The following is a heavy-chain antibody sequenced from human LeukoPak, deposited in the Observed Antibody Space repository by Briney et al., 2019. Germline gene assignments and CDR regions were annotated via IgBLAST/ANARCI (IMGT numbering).Heavy chain of an antibody. J-gene: IGHJ4*02. D-gene: IGHD2-2*01. CDR1: GFTFSSYA. Sequence: GGSLRLSCAASGFTFSSYAMSWVRQAPGKGLEWVSAISGSGGSTYYADSVKGRFTIPRDNSKNTLYLQMNSLRAEDTAVYYCAKRDCSSTSCYAPLDYWGQGTLVTVSS. V-gene: IGHV3-23*01. CDR2: ISGSGGST. CDR3: AKRDCSSTSCYAPLDY.